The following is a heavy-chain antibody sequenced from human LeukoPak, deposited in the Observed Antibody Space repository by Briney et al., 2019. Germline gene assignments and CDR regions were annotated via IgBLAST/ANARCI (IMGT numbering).Heavy chain of an antibody. J-gene: IGHJ6*02. CDR1: GFTFDDYA. CDR3: AKDIGDIVVVPAAPNYYYYYGMDV. CDR2: ISWNSGSI. V-gene: IGHV3-9*01. Sequence: GGSLRLSCAASGFTFDDYAMHWVRRAPGKGLEWVSGISWNSGSIGYADSVKGRFTISRDNAKNSLYLQMNSLRAEDTALYYCAKDIGDIVVVPAAPNYYYYYGMDVWGQGTTVTVSS. D-gene: IGHD2-2*01.